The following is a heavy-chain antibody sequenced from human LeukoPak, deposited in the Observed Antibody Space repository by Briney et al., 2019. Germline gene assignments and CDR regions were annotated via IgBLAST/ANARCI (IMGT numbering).Heavy chain of an antibody. J-gene: IGHJ6*02. Sequence: AGESLKISCKGSGYSFTSYWIGWVRQMPGKGLEWMGIIYPGDSDTRYSPSFQGQVTISADKSISTAYLQWSSLKASDTAMYYCARRQASYSNGVCYTLYDMDVWGQGTTVTVSS. CDR1: GYSFTSYW. D-gene: IGHD2-8*01. CDR3: ARRQASYSNGVCYTLYDMDV. CDR2: IYPGDSDT. V-gene: IGHV5-51*01.